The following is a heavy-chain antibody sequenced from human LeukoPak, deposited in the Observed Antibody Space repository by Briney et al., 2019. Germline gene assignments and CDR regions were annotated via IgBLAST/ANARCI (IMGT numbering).Heavy chain of an antibody. D-gene: IGHD1-26*01. CDR2: ISYDGSNK. Sequence: GGSLRLSCAASGFTFSSYAMHWVRQAPGKGLEWVAVISYDGSNKYYADSVKGRFTISRDNSKNTLYPQMNSLRAEDTAVYYCARGPWGELLSGYFDYWGQGTLVTVSS. CDR1: GFTFSSYA. V-gene: IGHV3-30*04. CDR3: ARGPWGELLSGYFDY. J-gene: IGHJ4*02.